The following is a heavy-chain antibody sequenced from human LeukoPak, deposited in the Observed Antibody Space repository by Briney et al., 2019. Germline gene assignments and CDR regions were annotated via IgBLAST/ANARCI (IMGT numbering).Heavy chain of an antibody. J-gene: IGHJ5*02. Sequence: PSETLSLTCSVSGGSLSSHYWSWMRQSAGKGLEWIGRIYTSGNTHYNPSLKSRVTMSIDMSKNQFSLKLTSVTAADTAVYYCARSADYGVYNLFDPWGQGTLVTVSS. CDR1: GGSLSSHY. D-gene: IGHD4-17*01. CDR2: IYTSGNT. V-gene: IGHV4-4*07. CDR3: ARSADYGVYNLFDP.